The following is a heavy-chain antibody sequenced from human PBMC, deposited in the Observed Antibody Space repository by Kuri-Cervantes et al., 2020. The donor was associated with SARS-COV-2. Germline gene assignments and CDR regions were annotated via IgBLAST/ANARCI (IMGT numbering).Heavy chain of an antibody. CDR3: ATNPAYYDFWSGYYMKAGLGY. V-gene: IGHV4-4*07. CDR2: IYTSGST. D-gene: IGHD3-3*01. CDR1: GGSISSYY. Sequence: GSLRLSCTVSGGSISSYYWSWIRQPAGKGLEWIGRIYTSGSTNYNPSLKSRVTMSVDTSKNQFSLKLSSVTAADTAVYYCATNPAYYDFWSGYYMKAGLGYWGQGTLVTVSS. J-gene: IGHJ4*02.